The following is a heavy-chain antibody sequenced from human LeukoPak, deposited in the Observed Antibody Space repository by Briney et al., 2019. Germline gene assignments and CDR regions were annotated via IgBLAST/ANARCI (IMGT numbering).Heavy chain of an antibody. D-gene: IGHD1-7*01. Sequence: SETLSLTCTVSGGSLSIHYWTWIRQPPWKELEWIGSVYYSGSSNYNPSLKSRVTILVDTSMSQFSLKLTSVTAADTAMYYCARHLTGTINSFDPWGQGTLVTVSS. CDR1: GGSLSIHY. CDR2: VYYSGSS. J-gene: IGHJ5*02. V-gene: IGHV4-59*08. CDR3: ARHLTGTINSFDP.